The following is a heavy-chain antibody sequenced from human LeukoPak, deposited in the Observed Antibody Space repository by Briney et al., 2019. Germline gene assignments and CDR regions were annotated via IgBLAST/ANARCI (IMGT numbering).Heavy chain of an antibody. CDR1: GGTFSSYA. CDR3: AREESSSWFRGPNAFDI. CDR2: IIPIFGTA. V-gene: IGHV1-69*06. D-gene: IGHD6-13*01. J-gene: IGHJ3*02. Sequence: SVKVSCKASGGTFSSYAISWVRQAPGQGLEWMGGIIPIFGTANYAQKFQGRVTITADKSTSTAYMELSSLRSEDTAVYYCAREESSSWFRGPNAFDIWGQGTMVTVSS.